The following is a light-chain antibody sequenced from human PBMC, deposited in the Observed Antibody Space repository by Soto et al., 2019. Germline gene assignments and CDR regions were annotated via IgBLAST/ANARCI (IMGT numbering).Light chain of an antibody. V-gene: IGKV1-39*01. Sequence: DIQMTQSPASLSASVGDRVTITCRASQSIRSHLNWFQQKPGKAPKLLIYSASTLHSGVPSRFSGSGSGIDFTLTISSLQPEDSATFYCKQSYSSWKFGQGTKVDIK. J-gene: IGKJ1*01. CDR3: KQSYSSWK. CDR2: SAS. CDR1: QSIRSH.